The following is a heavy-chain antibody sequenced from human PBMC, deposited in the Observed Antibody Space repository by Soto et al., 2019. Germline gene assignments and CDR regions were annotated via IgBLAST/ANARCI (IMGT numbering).Heavy chain of an antibody. J-gene: IGHJ6*02. V-gene: IGHV4-39*02. CDR3: AREFSGYGDYYYGMDV. CDR1: GGSISSSSDY. D-gene: IGHD4-17*01. Sequence: SETLSLTCTVSGGSISSSSDYWGWIRQPPGKGLEWIGSIYYSGSTYYNPSLKSRVTISVDTSKNQFSLKLSSVTAADTAVYYCAREFSGYGDYYYGMDVWGQGTTVTVSS. CDR2: IYYSGST.